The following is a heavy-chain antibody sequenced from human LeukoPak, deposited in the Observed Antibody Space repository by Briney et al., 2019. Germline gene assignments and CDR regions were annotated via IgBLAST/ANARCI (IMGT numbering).Heavy chain of an antibody. CDR3: ARDQGILLWFGELYY. J-gene: IGHJ4*02. CDR1: GFTVSSNY. CDR2: IYSGGST. Sequence: PGGSLRLSCAASGFTVSSNYMSWVRQAPGKGLEWVSVIYSGGSTYYADSVKGRFTISRDNSKNTLYLQMNSLRAEDTAVYYCARDQGILLWFGELYYWGQGTPVTVSS. V-gene: IGHV3-53*01. D-gene: IGHD3-10*01.